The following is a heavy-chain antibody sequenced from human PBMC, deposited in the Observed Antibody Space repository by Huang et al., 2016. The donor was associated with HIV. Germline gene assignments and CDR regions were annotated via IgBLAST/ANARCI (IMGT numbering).Heavy chain of an antibody. D-gene: IGHD6-25*01. CDR2: IRTKASGGTA. CDR3: SPSGNDYYYYYMDV. Sequence: EVQVVESGGGLEQPGRSLRLLCKGSGFIFGDFDINWFRQPPGKGLEWVGFIRTKASGGTARRAPSVKDRFSFSRDDSQNTAYLQMDTLQIEDTAIYYCSPSGNDYYYYYMDVWGKGTMVTVSS. CDR1: GFIFGDFD. V-gene: IGHV3-49*03. J-gene: IGHJ6*03.